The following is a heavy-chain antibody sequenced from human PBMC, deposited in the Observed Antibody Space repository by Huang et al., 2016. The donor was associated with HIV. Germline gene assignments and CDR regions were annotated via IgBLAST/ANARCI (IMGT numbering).Heavy chain of an antibody. V-gene: IGHV3-30*03. CDR3: ALKGDSSGWEYFRH. CDR2: ISYDGRNK. D-gene: IGHD6-19*01. CDR1: GFIFSNYG. Sequence: QVQLVESGGGVVQPGRSLRLSCAASGFIFSNYGMHWVRQATGKGREWVALISYDGRNKYYTVDVKGRFSISRDNSKNTLYLQMNSLRAEDTAVYYCALKGDSSGWEYFRHWGQGTQVTVSS. J-gene: IGHJ1*01.